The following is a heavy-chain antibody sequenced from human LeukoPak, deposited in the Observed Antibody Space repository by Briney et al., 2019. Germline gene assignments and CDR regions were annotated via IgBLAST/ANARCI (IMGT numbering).Heavy chain of an antibody. D-gene: IGHD4-17*01. CDR3: AKRPSDYGDYVTYFDY. J-gene: IGHJ4*02. V-gene: IGHV3-30*18. CDR2: ISDDGRNK. CDR1: GFSFISYG. Sequence: PGGSLRLSCAASGFSFISYGMHWVRQAPGKGLEGVGVISDDGRNKKYVDSVKGRFTISRDNSKDTLYLQMNSLRDEDTAVYYCAKRPSDYGDYVTYFDYWGQGTLVTVSS.